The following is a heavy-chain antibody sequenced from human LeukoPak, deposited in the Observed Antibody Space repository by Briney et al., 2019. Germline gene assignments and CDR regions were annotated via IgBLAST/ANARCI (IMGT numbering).Heavy chain of an antibody. D-gene: IGHD3-10*01. CDR3: AREGSGACPGKLNYYYYYGMDV. CDR2: INPSGGST. CDR1: GYTFTSYY. Sequence: ASVKVSCKASGYTFTSYYMHWVRQAPGQGLEWMGIINPSGGSTSYAQKFQGRVTMTRDTSTSTVYMELSSLRSEDTAVYYCAREGSGACPGKLNYYYYYGMDVWGQGTTVTVSS. J-gene: IGHJ6*02. V-gene: IGHV1-46*01.